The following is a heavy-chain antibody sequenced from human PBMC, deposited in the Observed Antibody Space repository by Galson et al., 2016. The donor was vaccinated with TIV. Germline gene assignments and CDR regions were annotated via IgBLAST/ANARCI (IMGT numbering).Heavy chain of an antibody. CDR1: GLSVSINY. CDR3: ARDRIVGENIYYYGMDV. D-gene: IGHD1-26*01. J-gene: IGHJ6*02. V-gene: IGHV3-66*02. Sequence: SLRLSCAASGLSVSINYMTWVRQAPGKGLEWVSVISDGGNTYYPDSVKGRFTISRDNSKNTLYLQMNSLRVEDTAVYYCARDRIVGENIYYYGMDVWGQGTTVTVSS. CDR2: ISDGGNT.